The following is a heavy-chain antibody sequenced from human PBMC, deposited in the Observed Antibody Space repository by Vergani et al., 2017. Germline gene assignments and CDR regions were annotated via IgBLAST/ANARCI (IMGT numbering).Heavy chain of an antibody. D-gene: IGHD5-18*01. Sequence: QVQLQESGPGLVKPSQTLSLTCTVSGGSISSGDYYWSWIRQPPGKGLEWIGYIYYSGSTYYNPSLKSRVNISVDTSKNQFSLKLSSVTAADTAVYYCARTTDTAMVTSPYYFDYWGQGTLVTVSS. CDR3: ARTTDTAMVTSPYYFDY. CDR2: IYYSGST. J-gene: IGHJ4*02. CDR1: GGSISSGDYY. V-gene: IGHV4-30-4*08.